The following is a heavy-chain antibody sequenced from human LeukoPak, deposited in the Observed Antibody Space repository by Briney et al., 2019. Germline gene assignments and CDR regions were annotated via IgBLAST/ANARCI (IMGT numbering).Heavy chain of an antibody. Sequence: PGGSLRLSCAASGFTFSSYSMNWLRQAPGKGLEWVSSISSSSSYIYYADSVKGRFTISRDNAKNSLYLQMNSLRAEDTAVYYCARDRRLYVGGGSCYSDYWGQGTLVTVSS. CDR2: ISSSSSYI. V-gene: IGHV3-21*01. CDR3: ARDRRLYVGGGSCYSDY. D-gene: IGHD2-15*01. J-gene: IGHJ4*02. CDR1: GFTFSSYS.